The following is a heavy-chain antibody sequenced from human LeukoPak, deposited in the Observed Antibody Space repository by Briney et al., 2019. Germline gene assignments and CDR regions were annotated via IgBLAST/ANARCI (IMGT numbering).Heavy chain of an antibody. V-gene: IGHV4-30-4*01. Sequence: SETLSLTCTVSGGSISSGDYYWSWIRQPPGRGLEWIGYIYYSGSTYYNPSLKSRVTISVDTSKNQFSLKLSSVTAADTAVYYCARIVVVVAATRDFHGMDVWGQGTTVTVSS. J-gene: IGHJ6*02. CDR1: GGSISSGDYY. CDR2: IYYSGST. CDR3: ARIVVVVAATRDFHGMDV. D-gene: IGHD2-15*01.